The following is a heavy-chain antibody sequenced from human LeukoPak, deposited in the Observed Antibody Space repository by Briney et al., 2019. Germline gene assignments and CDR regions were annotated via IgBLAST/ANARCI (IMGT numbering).Heavy chain of an antibody. CDR3: ASLRWKTRGYDY. V-gene: IGHV4-59*01. CDR2: IYYSGST. D-gene: IGHD4-23*01. J-gene: IGHJ4*02. CDR1: GGFISSYY. Sequence: SETLSLTCTVSGGFISSYYWSWIRQPPGKGLEWIGYIYYSGSTNYNPSLKSRVTISVDTSKNQFSLKLSSVTAADTAVYYCASLRWKTRGYDYWGQGTLVTVSS.